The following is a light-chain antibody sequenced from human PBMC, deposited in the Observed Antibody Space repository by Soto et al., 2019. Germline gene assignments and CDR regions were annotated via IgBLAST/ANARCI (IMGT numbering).Light chain of an antibody. CDR3: SSYTSSSTYV. V-gene: IGLV2-14*01. Sequence: QSALTQPASVSGSPVQSITISCTGTSSYVGGYNYVSWYQQHPGEAPKLMIYDVSNRPSGVSNRFSGSKSGNTASLTISGLQAEDEADYYCSSYTSSSTYVFGTGTKVTVL. CDR1: SSYVGGYNY. CDR2: DVS. J-gene: IGLJ1*01.